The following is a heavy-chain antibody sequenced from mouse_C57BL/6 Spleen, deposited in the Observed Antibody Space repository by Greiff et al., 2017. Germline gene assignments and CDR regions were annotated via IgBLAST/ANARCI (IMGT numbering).Heavy chain of an antibody. CDR1: GFTFSDYY. D-gene: IGHD1-1*01. CDR2: INYDGSST. Sequence: EVKLVESEGGLVQPGSSMKLSCTASGFTFSDYYMAWVRQVPEKGLEWVANINYDGSSTDYLDSLKSRFIISRDNAKNILYLQMSSLKSEDTATYDCSRGEDYYGSFYFDYWGQGTTLTVSS. J-gene: IGHJ2*01. CDR3: SRGEDYYGSFYFDY. V-gene: IGHV5-16*01.